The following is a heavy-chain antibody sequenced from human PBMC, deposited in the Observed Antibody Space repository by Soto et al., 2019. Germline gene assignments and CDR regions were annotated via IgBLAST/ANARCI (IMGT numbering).Heavy chain of an antibody. J-gene: IGHJ4*02. Sequence: GSLRLSCAASGFTFSSYATTWVRQAPGKGLEWVSAISGSGGGTYYADSVKGRFTISRDNSKNTLYLQMNSLRAEDTALYFCAKLNGVNSWHFDYWGQGTLVTVSS. CDR2: ISGSGGGT. D-gene: IGHD4-17*01. CDR1: GFTFSSYA. CDR3: AKLNGVNSWHFDY. V-gene: IGHV3-23*01.